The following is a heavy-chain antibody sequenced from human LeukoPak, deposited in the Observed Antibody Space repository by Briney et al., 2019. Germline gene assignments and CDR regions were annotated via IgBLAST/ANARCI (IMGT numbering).Heavy chain of an antibody. J-gene: IGHJ4*02. V-gene: IGHV3-23*01. CDR3: ARDSSHYLGSSDY. Sequence: GSLRLSCAASGFTFSSYAMSWVRQAPGKGLEWVSAISGSGGSTYYADSVKGRFTISRDNIKNTLNLQMNSLRAEDTAIYYCARDSSHYLGSSDYWGQGTLVTVSS. D-gene: IGHD6-6*01. CDR1: GFTFSSYA. CDR2: ISGSGGST.